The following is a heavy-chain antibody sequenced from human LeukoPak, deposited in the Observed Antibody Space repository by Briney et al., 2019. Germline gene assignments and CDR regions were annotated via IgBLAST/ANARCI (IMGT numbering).Heavy chain of an antibody. V-gene: IGHV5-51*01. D-gene: IGHD6-13*01. CDR2: IYPGDSDT. CDR1: GYSFTNYW. Sequence: GESLKISCKGSGYSFTNYWIGWVRQKPGKGLECMGIIYPGDSDTRYSPSFQGQVTISADKSTSTAYLQWSSLKASDTAIYYCASRNIAAGHFDFWGQGTLVTVSS. J-gene: IGHJ4*02. CDR3: ASRNIAAGHFDF.